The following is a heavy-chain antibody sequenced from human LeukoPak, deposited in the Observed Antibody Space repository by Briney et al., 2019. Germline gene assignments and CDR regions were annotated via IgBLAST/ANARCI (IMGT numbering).Heavy chain of an antibody. V-gene: IGHV4-34*01. CDR1: GGSFSGYY. J-gene: IGHJ4*02. CDR2: INHRRST. Sequence: SETLSLTCAVYGGSFSGYYWSWIRQPPGKGLEWIGEINHRRSTNYNPSLKSRVTMSVDTSKNQFSLNLSSVTAADTAVYYCARGQFWSGYSIWGQGALVTVSS. D-gene: IGHD3-3*02. CDR3: ARGQFWSGYSI.